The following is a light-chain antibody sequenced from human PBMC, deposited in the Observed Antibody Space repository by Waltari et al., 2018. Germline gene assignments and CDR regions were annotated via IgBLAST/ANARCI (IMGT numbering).Light chain of an antibody. J-gene: IGKJ1*01. Sequence: EIVLTQSPGTLSLSPGERATLSCRASQSISRYLAWYQQKPGQAPRLLIYPASSRATGIPDRFSGSGSGTDFSLTISRLEPEDFAVYYCQNHERLPAMFGQGTKVEIK. CDR2: PAS. CDR1: QSISRY. V-gene: IGKV3-20*01. CDR3: QNHERLPAM.